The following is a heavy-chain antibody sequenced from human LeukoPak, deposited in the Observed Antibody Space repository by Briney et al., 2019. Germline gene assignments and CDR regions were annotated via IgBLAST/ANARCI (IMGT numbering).Heavy chain of an antibody. Sequence: PGGSLRLSCAASGFTFDDYAMHWVRQAPGKGLEWVPGISWNSGSIGYADSVKGRFTISRDNAKNSLYLQMNSLRAEDTALYYCAKEQMAGAFDYWGQGTLVTVSS. CDR3: AKEQMAGAFDY. J-gene: IGHJ4*02. D-gene: IGHD6-19*01. V-gene: IGHV3-9*01. CDR1: GFTFDDYA. CDR2: ISWNSGSI.